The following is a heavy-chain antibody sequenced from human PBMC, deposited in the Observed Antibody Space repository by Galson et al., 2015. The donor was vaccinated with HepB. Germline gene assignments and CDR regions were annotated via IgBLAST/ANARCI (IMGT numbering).Heavy chain of an antibody. J-gene: IGHJ4*02. D-gene: IGHD3-3*01. CDR1: GYTFTGYY. Sequence: SVKVSCKASGYTFTGYYMHWVRQAPGQGLEWMGRINPNSGGTNYAQKFQGRVTMTRDTSISTAYMELSRLRSDDTAVYYCARMAIFGVADEDYWGQGTLVTVSS. CDR2: INPNSGGT. CDR3: ARMAIFGVADEDY. V-gene: IGHV1-2*06.